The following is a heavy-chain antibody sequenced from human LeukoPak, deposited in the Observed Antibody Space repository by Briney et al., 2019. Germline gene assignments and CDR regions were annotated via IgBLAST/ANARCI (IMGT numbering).Heavy chain of an antibody. CDR3: ARGVAGYGPYDY. J-gene: IGHJ4*02. D-gene: IGHD5-12*01. V-gene: IGHV4-61*01. Sequence: SETLSLTCTVSGGSVSSRSYYWSWIRQPPGKGLEWIGYIYYSGSTNYNPSLTSRVTMSVDTSKNQFSLKLTSVTAADTAVYYCARGVAGYGPYDYWGQGTLVTVSS. CDR1: GGSVSSRSYY. CDR2: IYYSGST.